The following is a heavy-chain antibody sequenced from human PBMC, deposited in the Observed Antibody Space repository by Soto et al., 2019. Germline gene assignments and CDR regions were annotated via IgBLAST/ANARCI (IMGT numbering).Heavy chain of an antibody. Sequence: GGSLRLSCAASGFTFSSYAMSWVRQAPGKGLEWVSAISGRGGSTYYADSVKGRCTISRDNSTNTLYLQMNSLSAEDTAVYYCAKGLLTSDDAFDIWGQGTMVTVSS. V-gene: IGHV3-23*01. CDR2: ISGRGGST. D-gene: IGHD1-1*01. J-gene: IGHJ3*02. CDR1: GFTFSSYA. CDR3: AKGLLTSDDAFDI.